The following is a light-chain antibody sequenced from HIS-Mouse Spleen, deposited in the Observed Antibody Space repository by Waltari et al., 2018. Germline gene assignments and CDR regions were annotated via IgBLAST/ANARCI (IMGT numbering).Light chain of an antibody. CDR3: QQYDNLPLT. J-gene: IGKJ4*01. Sequence: DVQITHSRSPLSAPVGDRVTITCQVSQDISNYLNWYQQKPGKAPKLLIYDASNLETGVPSRFSGSGSGTDFTFTISSLQPEDIATYYCQQYDNLPLTFGGGTKVEIK. CDR1: QDISNY. V-gene: IGKV1-33*01. CDR2: DAS.